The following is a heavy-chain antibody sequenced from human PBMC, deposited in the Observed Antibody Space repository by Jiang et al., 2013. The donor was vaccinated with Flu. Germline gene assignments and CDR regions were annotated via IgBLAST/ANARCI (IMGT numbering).Heavy chain of an antibody. Sequence: SGPGLVKPSETLSLTCTVSGGSISGYYWSWIRQPPGKGLEWIGSIHYTGSTNYNPSLKSRVTISIDTSKNQFSLKLSSVTAADTAVYYCGRGGSYYSGYGVDVWGKGTTVTVSS. CDR1: GGSISGYY. J-gene: IGHJ6*04. CDR2: IHYTGST. D-gene: IGHD1-26*01. CDR3: GRGGSYYSGYGVDV. V-gene: IGHV4-59*01.